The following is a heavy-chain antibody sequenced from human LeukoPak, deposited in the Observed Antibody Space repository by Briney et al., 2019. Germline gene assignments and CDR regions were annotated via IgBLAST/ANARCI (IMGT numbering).Heavy chain of an antibody. CDR3: ARRDNYDY. J-gene: IGHJ4*02. CDR2: INSDGSST. V-gene: IGHV3-74*01. CDR1: GFTLSGNW. D-gene: IGHD2-15*01. Sequence: PGGSLRLSCAASGFTLSGNWMHWVRQAPGKGLVWVSRINSDGSSTSYADSVKGRFTHSRDNAKNTLDMKMSTLRAEDTAVYYCARRDNYDYWGQGTLVTVSS.